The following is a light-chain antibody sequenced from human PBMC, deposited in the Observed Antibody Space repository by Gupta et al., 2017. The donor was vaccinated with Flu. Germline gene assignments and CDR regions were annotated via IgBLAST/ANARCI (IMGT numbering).Light chain of an antibody. CDR1: QDISRW. J-gene: IGKJ3*01. CDR3: QQATSVPPFT. V-gene: IGKV1-12*01. Sequence: DIQMTQSPSFVSASVGDRVTITCRASQDISRWLAWYQQKPGKAPKLLIYAASNLQSGVPSRFSGSGSGTDFTLTISSLQPEDCATYYCQQATSVPPFTFGPGTKVNIK. CDR2: AAS.